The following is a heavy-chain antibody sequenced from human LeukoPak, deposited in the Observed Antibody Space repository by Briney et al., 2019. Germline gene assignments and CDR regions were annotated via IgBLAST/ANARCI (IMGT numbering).Heavy chain of an antibody. CDR3: ATYRQVLLPFES. CDR2: ISRSSSYI. J-gene: IGHJ4*02. CDR1: GFTFSDYS. Sequence: PGGSLRPSCAASGFTFSDYSMNWVRQAPGKGLEWVSFISRSSSYIHYADSVKGRFTISRDNSKSTLSLQMNSLRAEDTAIYYCATYRQVLLPFESWGQGTLVTVSS. D-gene: IGHD2-8*02. V-gene: IGHV3-21*04.